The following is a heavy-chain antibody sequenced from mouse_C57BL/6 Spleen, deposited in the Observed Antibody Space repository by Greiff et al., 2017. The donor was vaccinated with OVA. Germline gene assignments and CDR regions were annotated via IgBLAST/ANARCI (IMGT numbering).Heavy chain of an antibody. D-gene: IGHD2-4*01. CDR1: GYSITSGYY. CDR3: AREDYLYYFDY. CDR2: ISYDGSN. Sequence: ESGPGLVKPSQSLSLTCSVTGYSITSGYYWNWIRQFPGNKLEWMGYISYDGSNNYNPSLKNRISITRDTSKNQIFLKLNSVTTEDTATYYCAREDYLYYFDYWGQGTTLTVSS. J-gene: IGHJ2*01. V-gene: IGHV3-6*01.